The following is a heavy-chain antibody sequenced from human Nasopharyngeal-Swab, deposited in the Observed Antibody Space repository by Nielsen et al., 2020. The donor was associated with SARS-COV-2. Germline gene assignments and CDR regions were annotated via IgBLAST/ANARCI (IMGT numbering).Heavy chain of an antibody. D-gene: IGHD4-11*01. V-gene: IGHV3-74*01. CDR1: GFTFSSYW. CDR3: ARSPTDYSNYAFDY. Sequence: GGSLRLSCAASGFTFSSYWMHWVRQAPGKGLVWVSRINSDGSSTSYADSAKGRFTISRDNAKNTLYLQMNSLRAEDTAVYYCARSPTDYSNYAFDYWGQGTLVTVSS. J-gene: IGHJ4*02. CDR2: INSDGSST.